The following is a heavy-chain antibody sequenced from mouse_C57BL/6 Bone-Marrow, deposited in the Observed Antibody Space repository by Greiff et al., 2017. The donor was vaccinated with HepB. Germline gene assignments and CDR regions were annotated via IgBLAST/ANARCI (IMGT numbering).Heavy chain of an antibody. Sequence: QVTLKVSGPGILQSSQTLSLTCSFSGFSLSTSGMGVSWLRQPSGRGLEWLAHIYWDDDKRYNPSLKSRPTISKDTSRNQVFLKITSVDTADTATYYCARRRGYYGSTFYAMDYWGQGTSVTVSS. V-gene: IGHV8-12*01. CDR1: GFSLSTSGMG. J-gene: IGHJ4*01. CDR3: ARRRGYYGSTFYAMDY. CDR2: IYWDDDK. D-gene: IGHD1-1*01.